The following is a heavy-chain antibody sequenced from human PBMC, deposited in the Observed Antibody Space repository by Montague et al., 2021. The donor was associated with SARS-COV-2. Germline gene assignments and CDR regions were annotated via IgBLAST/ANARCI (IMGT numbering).Heavy chain of an antibody. J-gene: IGHJ4*02. D-gene: IGHD6-13*01. CDR3: ARVWYSSSWYYFDY. CDR2: IYTSGST. Sequence: SETLSLTCTVSGGSISSYYWSWIRQPAGRGLEWIGRIYTSGSTNYNPSLKSRVTMSVDTSKNQFSLKLSSATAADTAVYYCARVWYSSSWYYFDYWGQGTLVTVSS. CDR1: GGSISSYY. V-gene: IGHV4-4*07.